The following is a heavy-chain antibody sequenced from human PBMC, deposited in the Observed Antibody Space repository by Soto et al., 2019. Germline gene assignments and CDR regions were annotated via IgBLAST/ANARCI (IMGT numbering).Heavy chain of an antibody. CDR3: ARDFGVQELDY. Sequence: GSLRLSCAASGFTFSSFWITWVGQAPGKGLEWVANINQDGSEKHYVDSVKGRFTLSRDNAENSVYLQMNSLRADDTAVYYCARDFGVQELDYWGQGTLVTVSS. D-gene: IGHD3-3*01. CDR2: INQDGSEK. J-gene: IGHJ4*02. V-gene: IGHV3-7*01. CDR1: GFTFSSFW.